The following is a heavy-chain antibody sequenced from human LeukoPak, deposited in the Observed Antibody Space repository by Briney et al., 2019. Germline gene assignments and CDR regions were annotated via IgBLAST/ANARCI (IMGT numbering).Heavy chain of an antibody. V-gene: IGHV3-23*03. CDR2: IYSGGST. CDR3: AKLEGSAWDVLYFDY. J-gene: IGHJ4*02. Sequence: PGGSLRLSCTASGFTFGDYAMSWFRQAPGKGLEWVSLIYSGGSTYYADSVKGRFTISRDNSKNTLYLQMNSLRAEDTAVYYCAKLEGSAWDVLYFDYWGQGALVTISS. CDR1: GFTFGDYA. D-gene: IGHD6-19*01.